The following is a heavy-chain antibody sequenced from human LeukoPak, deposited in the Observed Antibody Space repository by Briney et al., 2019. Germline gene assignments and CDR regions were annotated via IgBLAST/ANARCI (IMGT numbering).Heavy chain of an antibody. CDR3: AKGDNYGDYLSFDY. CDR2: ISSSSSTI. CDR1: GFTVSSYS. J-gene: IGHJ4*02. V-gene: IGHV3-48*01. Sequence: GGSLRLSCAASGFTVSSYSMNWVRQAPGKGLEWVSYISSSSSTIYYADSVKGRFTISRDNAKNSLYLQMNSLRAEDTAVYYCAKGDNYGDYLSFDYWGQGALVTVSS. D-gene: IGHD4-17*01.